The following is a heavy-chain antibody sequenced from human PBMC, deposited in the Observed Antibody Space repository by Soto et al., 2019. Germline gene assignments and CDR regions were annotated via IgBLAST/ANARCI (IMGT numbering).Heavy chain of an antibody. CDR2: INPGGSIT. CDR1: GFTFSSYW. D-gene: IGHD2-8*01. J-gene: IGHJ4*02. Sequence: GGSLRHSCAASGFTFSSYWMHWVRQAPGKGLVWVSRINPGGSITAYADSVKGRFTISRDNAKNTLYLQMNSLRGDDTAVYYCARVPTGKYGVWNYWGQGTLVTVSS. V-gene: IGHV3-74*01. CDR3: ARVPTGKYGVWNY.